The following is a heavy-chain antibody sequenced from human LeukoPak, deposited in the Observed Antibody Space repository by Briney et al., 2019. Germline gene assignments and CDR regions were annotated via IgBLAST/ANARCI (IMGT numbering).Heavy chain of an antibody. CDR3: ARVGDYNWFDP. J-gene: IGHJ5*02. D-gene: IGHD4-17*01. V-gene: IGHV4-4*07. Sequence: SETLSLTCTVSGGSISSYYWSWIRQPAGKGLEWIGRIYTSGSTNYNPSLKSRVNISVDKSKNQFSLKLSSVTAADTAVYYCARVGDYNWFDPWGQGTLVTVSS. CDR1: GGSISSYY. CDR2: IYTSGST.